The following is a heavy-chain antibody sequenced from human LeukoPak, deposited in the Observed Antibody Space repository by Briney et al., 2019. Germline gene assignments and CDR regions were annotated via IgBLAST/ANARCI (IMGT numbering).Heavy chain of an antibody. V-gene: IGHV3-23*01. CDR1: GLTFSRYA. CDR2: VSTSGGST. CDR3: AKEGHCSSTSCYAYYYYGMDV. D-gene: IGHD2-2*01. J-gene: IGHJ6*02. Sequence: PGGSLRLSCAASGLTFSRYAMSWVRQAPGKGLEWVSGVSTSGGSTYYAESVKGRFTISRDNSKNTLYLHMNSLRAEDTAVYYCAKEGHCSSTSCYAYYYYGMDVWGQGTTVTVSS.